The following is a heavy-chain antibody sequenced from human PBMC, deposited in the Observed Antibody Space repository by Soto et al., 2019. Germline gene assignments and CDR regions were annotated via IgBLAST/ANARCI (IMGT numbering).Heavy chain of an antibody. CDR3: ARDFSKTTVGVVDS. J-gene: IGHJ4*02. CDR2: INNGGDIV. CDR1: GFTFSDYY. D-gene: IGHD3-16*01. Sequence: QVQLEESGGGLVKPGQSLSLSCATSGFTFSDYYMAWIRQAPGKGLEWIGYINNGGDIVHYSDAMKGRFRISRDNTKRSLDLQMTSLRAEDTAIYYCARDFSKTTVGVVDSWGQGALVTVSS. V-gene: IGHV3-11*01.